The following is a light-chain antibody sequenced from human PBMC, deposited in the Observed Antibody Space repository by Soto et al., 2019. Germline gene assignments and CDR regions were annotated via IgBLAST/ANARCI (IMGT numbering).Light chain of an antibody. CDR1: SSDVGGYNY. V-gene: IGLV2-14*03. CDR2: DVS. Sequence: QSVLTQPASVSGSPGQSITISCTGTSSDVGGYNYVSWYQQRPGKAPKLMIYDVSYRPSGVSNRFSGSKSGNTASLTISGLQAEDVADYYCSSYTSSSTVVFGGGTKLTVL. J-gene: IGLJ2*01. CDR3: SSYTSSSTVV.